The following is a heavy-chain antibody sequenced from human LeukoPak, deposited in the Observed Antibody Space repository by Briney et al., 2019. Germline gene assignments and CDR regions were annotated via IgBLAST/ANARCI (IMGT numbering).Heavy chain of an antibody. CDR3: ATNGAAASIWWFGS. Sequence: PGGSLRLSCAASGFTFSSYAMAWVRQAPGEGPEWVAVTGVVGGSTYYADSVKGRFTISRDDSKNTLYLQMNSLRVEETAVYYCATNGAAASIWWFGSWGRGTLVTVSS. CDR2: TGVVGGST. J-gene: IGHJ5*01. D-gene: IGHD2-2*01. CDR1: GFTFSSYA. V-gene: IGHV3-23*01.